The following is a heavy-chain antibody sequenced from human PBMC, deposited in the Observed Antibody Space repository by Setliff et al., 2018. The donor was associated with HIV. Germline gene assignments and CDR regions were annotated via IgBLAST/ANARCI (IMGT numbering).Heavy chain of an antibody. CDR1: GFTFSGSA. D-gene: IGHD2-21*01. CDR3: ARAAYCGGDCYFADY. V-gene: IGHV3-30*04. CDR2: ISYDGSNK. Sequence: PGGSLRLSCAASGFTFSGSAMEWVRQAPGKGLEWVAVISYDGSNKYYADSVKGRFTMSRDTSKKTLYLQMNSLRAEDTAVYYCARAAYCGGDCYFADYWGQGTLVTVSS. J-gene: IGHJ4*02.